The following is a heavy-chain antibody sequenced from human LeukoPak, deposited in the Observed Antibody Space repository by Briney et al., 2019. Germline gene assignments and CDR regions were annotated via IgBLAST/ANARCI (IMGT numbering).Heavy chain of an antibody. V-gene: IGHV4-39*01. CDR2: IYNSGST. CDR3: ASSLYDTRGYYFDY. CDR1: GGSISSVSYY. Sequence: PSETLSLTCAVSGGSISSVSYYWGWIRQPPGKGLEWIGNIYNSGSTYYNPSLKSRVTISVDTSKNQFSLKLTSVTAADTAMYYCASSLYDTRGYYFDYWGQGTLVTVSS. J-gene: IGHJ4*02. D-gene: IGHD3-22*01.